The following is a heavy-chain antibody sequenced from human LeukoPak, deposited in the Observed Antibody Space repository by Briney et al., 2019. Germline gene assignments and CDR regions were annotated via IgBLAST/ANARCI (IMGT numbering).Heavy chain of an antibody. CDR2: ITGSGGST. D-gene: IGHD6-19*01. J-gene: IGHJ4*02. Sequence: RGSLRPSCAASGFTFSSFAMSWVRQAPGKGLEWVSAITGSGGSTYYADSVKGRFTISRDNSKNTLYLQMNSLRAEDTAVYYCAKDRGIAVAGTDFDYWGQGTLVTVSS. V-gene: IGHV3-23*01. CDR3: AKDRGIAVAGTDFDY. CDR1: GFTFSSFA.